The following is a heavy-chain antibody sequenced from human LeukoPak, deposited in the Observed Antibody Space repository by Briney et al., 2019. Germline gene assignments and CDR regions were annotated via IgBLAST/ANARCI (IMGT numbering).Heavy chain of an antibody. V-gene: IGHV3-23*01. CDR1: GFTFSSYG. D-gene: IGHD2-15*01. J-gene: IGHJ3*02. Sequence: GGSLRLSCAASGFTFSSYGMHWVRQAPGKGLEWVSAISGSGGSTYYADSVKGRFTISRDNSKNTLYLQMNSLRAEDTAVYYCAKDLSGCSGGSCYPDAFDIWGQGTMVTVSS. CDR3: AKDLSGCSGGSCYPDAFDI. CDR2: ISGSGGST.